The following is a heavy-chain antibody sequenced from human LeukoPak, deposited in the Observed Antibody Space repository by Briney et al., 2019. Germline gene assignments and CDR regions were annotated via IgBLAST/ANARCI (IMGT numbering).Heavy chain of an antibody. D-gene: IGHD5-18*01. V-gene: IGHV4-31*02. J-gene: IGHJ4*02. CDR1: GGSISSGDYS. CDR3: ARAPRDTNSWYYFDY. Sequence: SQTLSLTCIVSGGSISSGDYSWSWLRQHPGKGLEWIGYIYYSGNTYYNPSLKSRVTISVDTSNNQFSLNLNSVTAADTAVYYCARAPRDTNSWYYFDYWGQGTLVSVSS. CDR2: IYYSGNT.